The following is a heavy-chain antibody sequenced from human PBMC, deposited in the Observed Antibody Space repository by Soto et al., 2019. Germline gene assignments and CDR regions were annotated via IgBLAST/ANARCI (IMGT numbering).Heavy chain of an antibody. D-gene: IGHD2-2*02. Sequence: SETLSLTCAVYGGSFSGYYCSWIRQLPGKGLEWIGEINHSGSTNYNPSLKSRVTISVDASKNQFSLKLSSVTAADTAVYYCARARIVVVPAAITPNYYYYYGMDVWGQGTTVTV. CDR1: GGSFSGYY. V-gene: IGHV4-34*01. J-gene: IGHJ6*02. CDR2: INHSGST. CDR3: ARARIVVVPAAITPNYYYYYGMDV.